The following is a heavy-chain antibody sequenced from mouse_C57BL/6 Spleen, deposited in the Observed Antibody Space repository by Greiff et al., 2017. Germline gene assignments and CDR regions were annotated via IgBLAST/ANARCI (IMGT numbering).Heavy chain of an antibody. CDR2: ISYDGSN. Sequence: VQLQQSGPGLVKPSQSLSLTCSVTGYSITSGYYWNWIRQFPGNKLEWMGYISYDGSNNYNPSLKNRISITRDTSKNQFFLKLNSVTTEDTATYYCARDWDGSSFDYWGQGTTLTVSS. V-gene: IGHV3-6*01. D-gene: IGHD1-1*01. CDR1: GYSITSGYY. CDR3: ARDWDGSSFDY. J-gene: IGHJ2*01.